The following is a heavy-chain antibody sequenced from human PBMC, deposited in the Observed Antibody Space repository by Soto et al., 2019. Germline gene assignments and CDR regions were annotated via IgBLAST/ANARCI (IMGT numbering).Heavy chain of an antibody. D-gene: IGHD3-9*01. CDR1: GGSISSGDYF. CDR2: ISSIGST. CDR3: ARGLVIRPDYDHGMDV. V-gene: IGHV4-30-4*01. Sequence: QVQLQESGPGLVKPSQTLSLTCTVSGGSISSGDYFWSWIRQSPGKGLEWIGYISSIGSTYYNPSLKSRVSVSRDTSKNQFSLKLSSVTTTDTAVYYCARGLVIRPDYDHGMDVWGQGTTVTVSS. J-gene: IGHJ6*02.